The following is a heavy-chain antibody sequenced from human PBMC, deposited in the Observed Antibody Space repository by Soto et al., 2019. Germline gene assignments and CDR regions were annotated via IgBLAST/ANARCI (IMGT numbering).Heavy chain of an antibody. Sequence: GGSLRLSWAASGFTFSSYAMSWVRQAPGKGLEWVSAISGSGGSTYYADSVKGRFTISRDNSKNTLYLQMNSLRAEDTAVYYCAKDLITIFGVVTIGSSYYFDYWGQGTLVTVSS. CDR1: GFTFSSYA. V-gene: IGHV3-23*01. CDR3: AKDLITIFGVVTIGSSYYFDY. CDR2: ISGSGGST. D-gene: IGHD3-3*01. J-gene: IGHJ4*02.